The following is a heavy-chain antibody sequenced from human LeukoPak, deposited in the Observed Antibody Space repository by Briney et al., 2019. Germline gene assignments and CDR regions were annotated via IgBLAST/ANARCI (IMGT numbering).Heavy chain of an antibody. D-gene: IGHD3-9*01. CDR2: IKQDGSEK. CDR3: ARDRYYDILTGGDY. Sequence: GGSLRLSCAASGFTFSSYWMSWVRQAPGKGLEWVANIKQDGSEKYYVDSVKGRFTISRDNAKNSLYLQMNSLRAEDTAVYYCARDRYYDILTGGDYWGQGTVVTVSS. J-gene: IGHJ4*02. V-gene: IGHV3-7*01. CDR1: GFTFSSYW.